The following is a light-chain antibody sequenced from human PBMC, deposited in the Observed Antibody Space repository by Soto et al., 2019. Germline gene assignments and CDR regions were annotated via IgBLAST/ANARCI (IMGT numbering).Light chain of an antibody. J-gene: IGLJ3*02. CDR1: SSDVGSYNL. V-gene: IGLV2-23*01. Sequence: QSALTQPASVSGSPGKSITISCTGTSSDVGSYNLVSWYQQHPGKAPKLMIYEGGKRPSGVSDRFSGSKSGNTASLTISGLQAEDEADYYCCTYAGGTTWVFGGGTKLTVL. CDR3: CTYAGGTTWV. CDR2: EGG.